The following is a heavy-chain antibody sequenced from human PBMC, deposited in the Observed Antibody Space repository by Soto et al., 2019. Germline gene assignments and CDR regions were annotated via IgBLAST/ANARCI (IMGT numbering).Heavy chain of an antibody. Sequence: HPGGSLRLSCAASGFTFSIYPMTWVRQAPGKGLEWVSTVNDGGTYTHYADSVKGRFTISRDNSESTLYLQMNSLRDDDMAVYYCAREGFSSGNAGGFDLWGQGTMVTVSS. CDR3: AREGFSSGNAGGFDL. J-gene: IGHJ3*01. V-gene: IGHV3-23*01. D-gene: IGHD6-19*01. CDR1: GFTFSIYP. CDR2: VNDGGTYT.